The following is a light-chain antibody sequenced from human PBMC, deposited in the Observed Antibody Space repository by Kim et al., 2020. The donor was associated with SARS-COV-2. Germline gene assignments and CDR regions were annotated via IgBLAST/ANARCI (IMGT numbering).Light chain of an antibody. CDR3: AAWDDSQHGYV. CDR2: SNN. J-gene: IGLJ1*01. CDR1: SSNIGSNT. V-gene: IGLV1-44*01. Sequence: GQRVTISCSGSSSNIGSNTVHWYQQLPGTAPKLLIYSNNQRPSGVPDRFSGSKSGTSASLAISGLQSEDEADYYCAAWDDSQHGYVFGTGTKVTVL.